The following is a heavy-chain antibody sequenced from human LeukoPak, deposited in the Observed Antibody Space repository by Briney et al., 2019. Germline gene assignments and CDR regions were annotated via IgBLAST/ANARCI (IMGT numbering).Heavy chain of an antibody. J-gene: IGHJ4*02. D-gene: IGHD3-3*01. CDR1: GGSISSGGYY. V-gene: IGHV4-31*03. CDR2: IYYSGST. Sequence: SQTLSLTCTVSGGSISSGGYYWSWIRHHPEKGLEWIGYIYYSGSTYYNPSLKSRVTISVDTSKNQFSLKLSSVTAADTAVYYCARGLYDFWSGTPSYYFDYWGQGTLVTVSS. CDR3: ARGLYDFWSGTPSYYFDY.